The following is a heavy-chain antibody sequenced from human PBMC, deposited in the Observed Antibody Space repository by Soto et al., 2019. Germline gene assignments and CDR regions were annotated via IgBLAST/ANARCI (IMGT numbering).Heavy chain of an antibody. CDR2: IYHSGDT. Sequence: SETLYLTCAVTGGSISSDNWWTWVRQTPGKGLEWIGEIYHSGDTNYNPSLERRVRISGGKPKNQISLKRSSVTAADTEVYFCARAHSFRVRVATPGGRGLDYWGQGFLVTVSS. D-gene: IGHD1-1*01. CDR1: GGSISSDNW. CDR3: ARAHSFRVRVATPGGRGLDY. J-gene: IGHJ4*02. V-gene: IGHV4-4*02.